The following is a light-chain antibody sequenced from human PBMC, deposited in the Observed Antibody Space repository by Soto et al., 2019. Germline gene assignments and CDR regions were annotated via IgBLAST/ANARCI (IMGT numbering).Light chain of an antibody. Sequence: QSALTQPASVSGSPGQSITISCTGTSSDVGGCNYVSWYQQHPGKAPKLMIYDVSNRPSGVSNRFSGSKSDNTASLTISGLQAEDEADYYCSSYTTSSNFVFGTGTKLTVL. J-gene: IGLJ1*01. CDR1: SSDVGGCNY. CDR3: SSYTTSSNFV. V-gene: IGLV2-14*01. CDR2: DVS.